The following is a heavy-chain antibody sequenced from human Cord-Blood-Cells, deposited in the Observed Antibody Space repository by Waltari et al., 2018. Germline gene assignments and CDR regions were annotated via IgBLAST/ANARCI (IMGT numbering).Heavy chain of an antibody. CDR1: GFTFDDYA. Sequence: EVQLVESGGGLVQPGRSLRLSCAASGFTFDDYAMHWVRQDPGKGLEWVSGISWNSGSIGYADSVKGRFTISRDNAKNSLYLQMNSLRAEDMALYYCAKAVSGYDAFDIWGQGTMVTVSS. CDR2: ISWNSGSI. CDR3: AKAVSGYDAFDI. V-gene: IGHV3-9*03. J-gene: IGHJ3*02. D-gene: IGHD5-12*01.